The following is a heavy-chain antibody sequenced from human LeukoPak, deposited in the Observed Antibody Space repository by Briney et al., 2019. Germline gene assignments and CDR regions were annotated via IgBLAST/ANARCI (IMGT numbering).Heavy chain of an antibody. D-gene: IGHD4-11*01. CDR3: AKDLQNSHYVEVFDY. V-gene: IGHV3-23*01. J-gene: IGHJ4*02. Sequence: PGGSLRLSCAASGFTFISYATAWVRQAPGKGLEWVSAITTGGDTTYYADSVKGRFTISRDNSKNTLYLQMNSLRAEDAAIYYCAKDLQNSHYVEVFDYWGQGTLVTVSS. CDR2: ITTGGDTT. CDR1: GFTFISYA.